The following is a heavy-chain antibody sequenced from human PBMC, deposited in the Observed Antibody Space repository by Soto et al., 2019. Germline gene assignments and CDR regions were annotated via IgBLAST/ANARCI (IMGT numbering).Heavy chain of an antibody. CDR1: GFTFSSYG. V-gene: IGHV3-30*18. D-gene: IGHD3-10*01. CDR3: AKAWFGELLDGFDY. J-gene: IGHJ4*02. CDR2: ISYDGSNK. Sequence: PGGSLRLSCAASGFTFSSYGMHWVRQAPGKGLEWVAVISYDGSNKYYADSVKGRFTISRDNSKNTLYLQMNSLRAEDTAVYYCAKAWFGELLDGFDYWGQGTLVTVSS.